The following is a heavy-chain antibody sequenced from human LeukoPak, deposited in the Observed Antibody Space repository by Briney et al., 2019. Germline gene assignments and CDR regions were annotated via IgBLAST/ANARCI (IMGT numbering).Heavy chain of an antibody. J-gene: IGHJ1*01. Sequence: PSETLSLTCTVSGGSISSSSYYWGWIRQPPGKGLEWIGSIYYSGSTYYNPSLKSRVTISVDTSKNQFSLKLSSVTAADTAVYYCARHEWETHEWWICSSTSCYPGYFQHWGQGTLVTVSS. D-gene: IGHD2-2*01. CDR3: ARHEWETHEWWICSSTSCYPGYFQH. CDR2: IYYSGST. V-gene: IGHV4-39*01. CDR1: GGSISSSSYY.